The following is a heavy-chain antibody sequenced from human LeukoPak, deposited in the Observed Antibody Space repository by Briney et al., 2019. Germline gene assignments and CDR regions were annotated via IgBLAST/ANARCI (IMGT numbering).Heavy chain of an antibody. D-gene: IGHD1-26*01. J-gene: IGHJ3*02. V-gene: IGHV3-53*01. CDR1: GFTVSSNY. CDR3: ARDLREHGVFDI. CDR2: IYSDGST. Sequence: PGGSLRPSCAASGFTVSSNYMSWVRQAPGKGLEWVSEIYSDGSTYYAASVKGRFSISRDNSKNTVYLQMNSLRAEDTAVYFCARDLREHGVFDIWGQGTMVTVSS.